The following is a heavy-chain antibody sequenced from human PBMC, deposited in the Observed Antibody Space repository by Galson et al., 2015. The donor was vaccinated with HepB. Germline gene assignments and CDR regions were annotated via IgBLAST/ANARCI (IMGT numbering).Heavy chain of an antibody. J-gene: IGHJ4*02. CDR3: AKLAHPGIVGATAAYAFDY. D-gene: IGHD1-26*01. Sequence: SLRLSCAASGFTFSSFAMTWVRQAPGKGLEWVSVISGSGGSTYYADSVKDRFTISRDNSKNTLYLQMNSLRAEDTALYYCAKLAHPGIVGATAAYAFDYWGPGTLVTVSS. CDR1: GFTFSSFA. V-gene: IGHV3-23*01. CDR2: ISGSGGST.